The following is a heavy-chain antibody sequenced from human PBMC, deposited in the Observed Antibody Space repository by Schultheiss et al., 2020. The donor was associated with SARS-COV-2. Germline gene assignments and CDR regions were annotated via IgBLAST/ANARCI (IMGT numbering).Heavy chain of an antibody. Sequence: GGSLRLSCAASGFTFSSYGMHWVRQAPGKGLEWVSVLYIDDTTYYADSVKGRFTISRDNSKNTLYLQMNSLRAEDTAVYYCARDRLSGTNWFDPWGQGTLVTVSS. CDR2: LYIDDTT. CDR1: GFTFSSYG. J-gene: IGHJ5*02. V-gene: IGHV3-NL1*01. D-gene: IGHD1/OR15-1a*01. CDR3: ARDRLSGTNWFDP.